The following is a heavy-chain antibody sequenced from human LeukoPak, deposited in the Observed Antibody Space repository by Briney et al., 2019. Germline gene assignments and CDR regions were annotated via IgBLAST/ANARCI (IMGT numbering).Heavy chain of an antibody. D-gene: IGHD7-27*01. CDR2: IYTSGST. CDR3: ARGHLWNWGNYYYYYGMDV. J-gene: IGHJ6*02. CDR1: GGSISSYY. Sequence: SETLSLTCTVSGGSISSYYWSWIRQPAGKGLEWIGRIYTSGSTNYNPSLKSRVTMSVDTSKNQFSLKLSSVTAADTAVYYCARGHLWNWGNYYYYYGMDVWGQGTTVTVSS. V-gene: IGHV4-4*07.